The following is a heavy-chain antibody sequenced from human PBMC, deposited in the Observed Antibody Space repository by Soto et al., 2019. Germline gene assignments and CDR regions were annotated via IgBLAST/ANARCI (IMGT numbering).Heavy chain of an antibody. J-gene: IGHJ4*02. CDR1: GGTYA. V-gene: IGHV1-69*01. D-gene: IGHD1-1*01. CDR2: INTIFGTT. Sequence: QVQLVQSGAEVKKPGSSVKVSCKASGGTYAISWVRQAPGQGLEWMGGINTIFGTTNYAQGFQGRVTITADESTSTAYMELSSLRSEDTAVYYCARENVGRTSYYFDYWGQGTLVTVSS. CDR3: ARENVGRTSYYFDY.